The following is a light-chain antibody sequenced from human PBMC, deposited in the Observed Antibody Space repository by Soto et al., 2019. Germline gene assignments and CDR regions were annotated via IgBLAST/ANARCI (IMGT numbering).Light chain of an antibody. CDR3: SSYAGSNNLV. J-gene: IGLJ3*02. V-gene: IGLV2-8*01. Sequence: QSVLTQPPSASGSPGQSVTISCTGTSSDVGGYNYVSWYQQHPGKAPKVMIYEVSKRPSGVPDRFSGSKSGNTASLTVSELQAEDEAEYYCSSYAGSNNLVFGGGTKLTVL. CDR2: EVS. CDR1: SSDVGGYNY.